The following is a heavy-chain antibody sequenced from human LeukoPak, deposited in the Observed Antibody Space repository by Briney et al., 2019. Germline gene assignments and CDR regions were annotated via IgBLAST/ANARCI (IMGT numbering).Heavy chain of an antibody. CDR2: IYYSGST. CDR3: ARGGSHCSGGSCYSLDWFDP. CDR1: GGSISSGSYY. J-gene: IGHJ5*02. D-gene: IGHD2-15*01. Sequence: PSQTLSLTCTVSGGSISSGSYYWRWIRQPPGKGLEWIGYIYYSGSTKYNPSLKSRVTISVDTSKNQFSLKLSSVTAADTAVYYCARGGSHCSGGSCYSLDWFDPWGQGTLVTVSS. V-gene: IGHV4-61*01.